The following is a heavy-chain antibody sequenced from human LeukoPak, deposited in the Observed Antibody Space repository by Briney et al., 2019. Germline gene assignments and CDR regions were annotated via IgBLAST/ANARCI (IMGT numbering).Heavy chain of an antibody. D-gene: IGHD6-13*01. CDR1: GGSVSSGSYY. CDR3: ARDNAAAGGTDY. J-gene: IGHJ4*02. Sequence: SETLSLTCTVSGGSVSSGSYYWSWIRQPPGKGLEWIGYIYYSGSTNYNPSLKSRVTISVDKSKNQFSLKLSSVTAADTAVYYCARDNAAAGGTDYWGQGTLVTVSS. CDR2: IYYSGST. V-gene: IGHV4-61*01.